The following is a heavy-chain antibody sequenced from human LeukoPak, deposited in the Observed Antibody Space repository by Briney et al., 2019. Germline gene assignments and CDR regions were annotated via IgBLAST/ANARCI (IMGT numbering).Heavy chain of an antibody. Sequence: ASVKVSCKASGGTFSSYAISWVRQAPGQGLEWMGGIIPIFGTANYAQKFQGRVTITADESTSTANMELSSLRSGDTAVYYCARSRIFGVVVEYNWFDPWGQGTLVTVSS. CDR3: ARSRIFGVVVEYNWFDP. J-gene: IGHJ5*02. CDR2: IIPIFGTA. V-gene: IGHV1-69*01. D-gene: IGHD3-3*01. CDR1: GGTFSSYA.